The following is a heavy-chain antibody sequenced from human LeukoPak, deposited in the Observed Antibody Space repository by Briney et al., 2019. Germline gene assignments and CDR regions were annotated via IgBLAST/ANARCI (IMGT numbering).Heavy chain of an antibody. CDR2: IIPIFGTA. D-gene: IGHD6-19*01. Sequence: GASVKVSCKASGGTFSSYAISWVRQAPGQGLEWMGGIIPIFGTANYAQKFQGRVTITADESTSTAYMELSSLRSDDTAVYYCARDHRYSSGWYDYWGQGTLVTVSS. V-gene: IGHV1-69*13. CDR1: GGTFSSYA. CDR3: ARDHRYSSGWYDY. J-gene: IGHJ4*02.